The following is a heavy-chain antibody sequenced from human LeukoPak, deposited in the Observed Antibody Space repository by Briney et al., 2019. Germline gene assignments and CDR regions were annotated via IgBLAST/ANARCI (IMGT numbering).Heavy chain of an antibody. D-gene: IGHD3-22*01. Sequence: SGGSLRLSCAASGFTFSSYSMNWVRQAPGKGLEWVSSINSGSSHIYYADSVKGRFTISRDNAKNSLYLQMNSLRAEDTAVYYCARGPTMKMDVWGKGTTVTVSS. CDR1: GFTFSSYS. CDR3: ARGPTMKMDV. V-gene: IGHV3-21*01. J-gene: IGHJ6*04. CDR2: INSGSSHI.